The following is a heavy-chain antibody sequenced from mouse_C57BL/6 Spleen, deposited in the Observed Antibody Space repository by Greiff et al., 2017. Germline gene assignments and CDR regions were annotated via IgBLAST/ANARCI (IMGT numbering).Heavy chain of an antibody. CDR3: ARREGYGEYYFDY. CDR1: GYSFTGYY. Sequence: EVQLQESGPELVKPGASVKISCKASGYSFTGYYMNWVKQSPEKSLEWIGEINPSTGGTTYNQKFKAKATLTVDKSSSTAYMQLKSLTSEDSAVYYCARREGYGEYYFDYWGQGTTLTVSS. CDR2: INPSTGGT. J-gene: IGHJ2*01. V-gene: IGHV1-42*01. D-gene: IGHD3-1*01.